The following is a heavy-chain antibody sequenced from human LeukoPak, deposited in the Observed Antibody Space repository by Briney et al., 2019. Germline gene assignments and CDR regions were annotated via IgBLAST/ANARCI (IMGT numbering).Heavy chain of an antibody. CDR3: ARDSVYSDSTGLDYMDV. J-gene: IGHJ6*03. V-gene: IGHV3-7*01. Sequence: GGSLRLSCAASGFDFSNYWMSWVRQAPGKGLEWVANIKQDGSEKFYVDSLKGRFTISRDNAKNSVYLQMNSLRAEDTAVYYCARDSVYSDSTGLDYMDVWGKGTTVTVSS. CDR1: GFDFSNYW. CDR2: IKQDGSEK. D-gene: IGHD3-22*01.